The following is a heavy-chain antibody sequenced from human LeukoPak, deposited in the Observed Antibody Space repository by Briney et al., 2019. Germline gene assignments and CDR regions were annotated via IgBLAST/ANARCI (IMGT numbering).Heavy chain of an antibody. Sequence: TGGSLRLSCAASGFTFSSYWMHWVRQAPGKRLVWVSRINTDGSSTSYADSVKGRFTISRDNAKNTLYLQMNSLRAEDTAVYYCARTRGSYSNDAFDIWGQGTMVTVSS. V-gene: IGHV3-74*01. CDR3: ARTRGSYSNDAFDI. D-gene: IGHD1-26*01. J-gene: IGHJ3*02. CDR1: GFTFSSYW. CDR2: INTDGSST.